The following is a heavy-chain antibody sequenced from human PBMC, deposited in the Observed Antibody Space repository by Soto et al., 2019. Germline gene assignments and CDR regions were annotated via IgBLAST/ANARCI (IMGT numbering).Heavy chain of an antibody. D-gene: IGHD2-15*01. CDR3: ARLRIGLGTDYYYYYMDV. CDR2: IYYSGST. J-gene: IGHJ6*03. Sequence: PSETLSLTCTVSGGSISSYYWSWIRQPPGKGLEWIGYIYYSGSTNYNPSLKSRVTISVDTSKNQFSLKLSSVTAADTAVYYCARLRIGLGTDYYYYYMDVWGKGTTVTSP. CDR1: GGSISSYY. V-gene: IGHV4-59*08.